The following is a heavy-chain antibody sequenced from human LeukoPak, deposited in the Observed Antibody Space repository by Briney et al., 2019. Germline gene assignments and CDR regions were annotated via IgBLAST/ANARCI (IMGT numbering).Heavy chain of an antibody. D-gene: IGHD4-11*01. Sequence: GGSLRLSCAASGFTFSSYAMHWVRQAPGKGLEWVAVISYDGSNKYYADSVKGRFTISRDNSKNTLYLQMNSLRAEDTAVYYCAKGVTTSIFAFDIWGQGTMVTVSS. CDR3: AKGVTTSIFAFDI. CDR1: GFTFSSYA. CDR2: ISYDGSNK. V-gene: IGHV3-30-3*01. J-gene: IGHJ3*02.